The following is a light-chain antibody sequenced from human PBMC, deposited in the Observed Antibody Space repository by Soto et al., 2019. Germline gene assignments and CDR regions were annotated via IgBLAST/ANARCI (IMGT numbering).Light chain of an antibody. CDR1: QSVSSY. J-gene: IGKJ4*01. CDR2: DAS. Sequence: DIVLTQSPATLSLSPGERATLSCRASQSVSSYLAWYQQKPGQAPRLLIYDASNRATGIPARFSGSGSGTDFTLTISSLEPEDFAVYYCQQYGSSLTFGGGTKVDI. V-gene: IGKV3-11*01. CDR3: QQYGSSLT.